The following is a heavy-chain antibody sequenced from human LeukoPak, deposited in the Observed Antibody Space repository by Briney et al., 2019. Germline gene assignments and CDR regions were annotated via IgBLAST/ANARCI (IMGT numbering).Heavy chain of an antibody. Sequence: PSETLSLTCTVSGGSISSSSYYWGWIRQPPGKGLEWIGYVYYSGSTNYNPSLKSRVTISVDTSKNQFSLKLSSVTAADTAVYYCARTPQGIQFDYWGQGTLVTVSS. V-gene: IGHV4-61*05. CDR3: ARTPQGIQFDY. CDR1: GGSISSSSYY. CDR2: VYYSGST. J-gene: IGHJ4*02.